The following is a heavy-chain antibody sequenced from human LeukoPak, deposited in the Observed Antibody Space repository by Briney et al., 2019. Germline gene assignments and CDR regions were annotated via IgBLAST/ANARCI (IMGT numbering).Heavy chain of an antibody. D-gene: IGHD6-13*01. Sequence: SETLSLTCTVSGYSISSGYYWGWIRQPPGKGLEWIGSIYHSGSTYYNPSLKSRVTISVDTSKNQFSLKLSSVTAADTAVYYCATGIAAAGTQHWGQGTLVTVSS. J-gene: IGHJ1*01. CDR1: GYSISSGYY. V-gene: IGHV4-38-2*02. CDR3: ATGIAAAGTQH. CDR2: IYHSGST.